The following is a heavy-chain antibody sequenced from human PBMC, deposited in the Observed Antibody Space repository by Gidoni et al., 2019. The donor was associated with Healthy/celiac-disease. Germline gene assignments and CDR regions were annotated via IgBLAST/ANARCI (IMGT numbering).Heavy chain of an antibody. V-gene: IGHV3-15*07. Sequence: EVQLVESGGGLVKPGGSLSLSCAASGFALSNDWMNWVREAPGKGLEWVGRNKSKTEGGTTDYAAPVKGRFTISRDDSKNTLYLQMNSVKTEDTAVYYCTTVGGGRPYWGQGTLVTVSS. CDR3: TTVGGGRPY. CDR1: GFALSNDW. CDR2: NKSKTEGGTT. D-gene: IGHD3-10*01. J-gene: IGHJ4*02.